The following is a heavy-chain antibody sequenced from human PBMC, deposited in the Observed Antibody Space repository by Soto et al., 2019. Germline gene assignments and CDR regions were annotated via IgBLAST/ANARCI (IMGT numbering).Heavy chain of an antibody. CDR2: IYWNDDK. J-gene: IGHJ3*02. V-gene: IGHV2-5*01. D-gene: IGHD6-19*01. CDR1: GFSLSTSGVG. Sequence: QITLKESGPTLVKPTQTLTLTCTFSGFSLSTSGVGVGWIRQPPGKALEWLALIYWNDDKRYSPSLKSRLTITKDTSKNQVVLTMTNMDPVDIATYYCAHSPSQWLNDAFDIWGQGTMVTVSS. CDR3: AHSPSQWLNDAFDI.